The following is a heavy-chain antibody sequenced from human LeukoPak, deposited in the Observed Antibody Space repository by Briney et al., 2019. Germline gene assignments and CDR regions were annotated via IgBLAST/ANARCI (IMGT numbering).Heavy chain of an antibody. CDR2: IYYSGST. D-gene: IGHD4-23*01. CDR1: GGSISSYY. CDR3: ARAPKIYGGDSNLDAFDI. Sequence: SETLSLTXTVSGGSISSYYWSWIRQPPGKGLEWIGYIYYSGSTNYNPSLKSRVTISVDTSKNQFSLKLSSVTAADTAVYYCARAPKIYGGDSNLDAFDIWGQGTMVTVSS. J-gene: IGHJ3*02. V-gene: IGHV4-59*01.